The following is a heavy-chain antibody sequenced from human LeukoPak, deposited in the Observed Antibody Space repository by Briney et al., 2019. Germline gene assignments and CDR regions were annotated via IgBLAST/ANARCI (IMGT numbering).Heavy chain of an antibody. V-gene: IGHV4-38-2*01. D-gene: IGHD3-3*01. Sequence: PSETLSLTRAVSGYSISSGYYWGWIRQPPGKGLEWIGSIYHSGSTYYNPSLKSRVTISVDTSKNQFSLKLSSVTAADTAVYYCAGAGDFWSGYYADFDYWGQGTLVTVSS. CDR1: GYSISSGYY. CDR2: IYHSGST. J-gene: IGHJ4*02. CDR3: AGAGDFWSGYYADFDY.